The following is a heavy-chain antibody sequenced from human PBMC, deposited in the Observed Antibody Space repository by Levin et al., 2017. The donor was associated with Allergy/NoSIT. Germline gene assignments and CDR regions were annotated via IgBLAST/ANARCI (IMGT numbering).Heavy chain of an antibody. CDR1: GGSISHYF. V-gene: IGHV4-59*01. D-gene: IGHD3-3*01. Sequence: SQTLSLTCTVSGGSISHYFWSWIRQPPGKGLEWIGYIYYSGSTNYNPSLKSRVTISVDTSKNQFSLKLSSVTAAETAGHYCASGKYYDRPFDYWGQGTLVTVSS. J-gene: IGHJ4*02. CDR3: ASGKYYDRPFDY. CDR2: IYYSGST.